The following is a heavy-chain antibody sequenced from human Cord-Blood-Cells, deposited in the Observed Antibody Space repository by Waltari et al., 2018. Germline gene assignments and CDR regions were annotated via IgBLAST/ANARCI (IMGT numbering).Heavy chain of an antibody. CDR1: GFTFSSYW. CDR2: IKQDGSEK. D-gene: IGHD2-15*01. CDR3: ARDRAGGPTDAFDI. J-gene: IGHJ3*02. Sequence: EVQLVESGGGLVQPGGSLRLSCAASGFTFSSYWMSWVRQAPGTGLEWVANIKQDGSEKYYGNSVKGRFTISRDNAKNSLYLQMNSLRAEDTAVYYCARDRAGGPTDAFDIWGQGTMVTVSS. V-gene: IGHV3-7*01.